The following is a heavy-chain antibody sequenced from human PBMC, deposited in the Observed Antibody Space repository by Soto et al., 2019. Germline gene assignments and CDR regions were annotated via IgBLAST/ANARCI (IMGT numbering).Heavy chain of an antibody. D-gene: IGHD3-22*01. V-gene: IGHV1-69*01. CDR1: GGTYRNYA. Sequence: QVHLVQSGAEVKKPGSSVWVSCKASGGTYRNYAVNWVRQAPGQGLEWMGGIIPISGTTNYAQKFQGRVTITAYEATRTAYMELRRVRSEGTAVYFCARDERDASSGYYDVNYWGQGTLVTVSS. J-gene: IGHJ4*02. CDR3: ARDERDASSGYYDVNY. CDR2: IIPISGTT.